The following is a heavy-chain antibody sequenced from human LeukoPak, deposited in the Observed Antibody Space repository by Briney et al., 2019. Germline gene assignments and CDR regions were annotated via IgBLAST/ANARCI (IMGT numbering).Heavy chain of an antibody. CDR2: ISSSGSTI. CDR3: ARDFWAGSGSYYNPGNWFDP. J-gene: IGHJ5*02. Sequence: GGSLRLSCAASGFTFSSYEMNWVRQAPGKGLEWVSYISSSGSTIYYADSVKGRFTISRDNAKNSLYLQMNSLRAEDTAVYYCARDFWAGSGSYYNPGNWFDPWGQGTLVTVSS. D-gene: IGHD3-10*01. CDR1: GFTFSSYE. V-gene: IGHV3-48*03.